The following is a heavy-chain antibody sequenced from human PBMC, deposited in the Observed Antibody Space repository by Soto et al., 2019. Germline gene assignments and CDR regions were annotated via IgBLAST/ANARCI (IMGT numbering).Heavy chain of an antibody. CDR3: ARHFVAVVIKGWGY. V-gene: IGHV4-39*01. J-gene: IGHJ4*02. Sequence: SETLSLTCTVSGGSISSSSYYWGWIRQPPGKGLEWIGTTYYNGNAYYNPSLKSRVSMSVDTSKNQFSLKLVSVTAADTAVYYCARHFVAVVIKGWGYWGQGTLVTVSS. D-gene: IGHD3-10*01. CDR1: GGSISSSSYY. CDR2: TYYNGNA.